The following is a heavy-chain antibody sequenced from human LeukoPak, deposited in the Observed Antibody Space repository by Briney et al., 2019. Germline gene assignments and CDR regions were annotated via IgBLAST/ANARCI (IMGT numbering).Heavy chain of an antibody. J-gene: IGHJ5*02. Sequence: SETLSLTCSVSGASISLYYWSWIRQPPGKGLEWIGYIDYRGNTNFNPSLQSRVSISEDTSKSQFSLKLSSVTAADTAVYYCARAFAYYYDISGSRFDPWGQGALVTVSS. CDR2: IDYRGNT. CDR3: ARAFAYYYDISGSRFDP. V-gene: IGHV4-59*08. D-gene: IGHD3-22*01. CDR1: GASISLYY.